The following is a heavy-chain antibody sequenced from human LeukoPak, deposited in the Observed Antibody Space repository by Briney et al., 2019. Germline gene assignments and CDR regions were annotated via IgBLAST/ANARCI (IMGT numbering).Heavy chain of an antibody. D-gene: IGHD3-22*01. CDR1: GFTFSNTW. CDR3: ARLVYDSSGYYQGSDY. Sequence: PGGSLRLSCAASGFTFSNTWMSWVRQAPGKGLEWVVRIKSKTDGGTTDYAAPVKGRFIISRDDSKNTLYLQMNSLKTEDTAVYYCARLVYDSSGYYQGSDYWGQGTLVTVSS. V-gene: IGHV3-15*01. J-gene: IGHJ4*02. CDR2: IKSKTDGGTT.